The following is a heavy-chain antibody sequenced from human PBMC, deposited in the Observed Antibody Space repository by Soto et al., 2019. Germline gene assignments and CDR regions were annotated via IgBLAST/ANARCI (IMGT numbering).Heavy chain of an antibody. V-gene: IGHV3-30*18. CDR2: ISYDGSNK. D-gene: IGHD6-6*01. CDR1: GFTFSSYG. CDR3: AKGIAARRDFVVYDYGMDV. J-gene: IGHJ6*02. Sequence: QVQLVESGGGVVQPGRSLRLSCAASGFTFSSYGMHWVRQAPGKGLEWVAVISYDGSNKYYADSVKGRFTISRDNSKNTLYLQMNSLRAEDTAVYYCAKGIAARRDFVVYDYGMDVWGQGTTVTLSS.